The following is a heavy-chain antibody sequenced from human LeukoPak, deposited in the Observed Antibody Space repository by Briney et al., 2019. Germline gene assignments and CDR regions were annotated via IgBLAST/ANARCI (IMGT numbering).Heavy chain of an antibody. V-gene: IGHV3-23*01. D-gene: IGHD5-24*01. CDR1: GFTFRSYD. Sequence: GGSLRLSCAASGFTFRSYDMSWVRQAPGKGLEWVSAISTDAGETHYADSVKGRFTISRDNSKNTVSLQMSSLRAEDTALYYCARWEVATNGDSYYFDYWGQGTLVTVSS. J-gene: IGHJ4*02. CDR3: ARWEVATNGDSYYFDY. CDR2: ISTDAGET.